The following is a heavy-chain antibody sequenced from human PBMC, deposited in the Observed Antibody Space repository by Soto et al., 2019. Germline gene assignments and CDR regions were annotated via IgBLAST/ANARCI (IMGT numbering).Heavy chain of an antibody. D-gene: IGHD3-22*01. V-gene: IGHV1-46*01. CDR2: INPSGGST. J-gene: IGHJ4*02. CDR3: ARDHPTYYYDSSGYVYFDY. Sequence: ASVKVSCKASGYTFTSYYMHWVRQAPGQGLEWMGIINPSGGSTSYAQKFQGRVTMTRDTSTSTVYMELSSLRSEDTAVYYCARDHPTYYYDSSGYVYFDYWGQGTLVTVSS. CDR1: GYTFTSYY.